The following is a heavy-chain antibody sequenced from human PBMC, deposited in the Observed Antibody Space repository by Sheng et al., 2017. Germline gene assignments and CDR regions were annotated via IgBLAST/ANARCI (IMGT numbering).Heavy chain of an antibody. J-gene: IGHJ6*02. Sequence: QVQLQQWGAGLLKPSETLSLTCAVYGGSFSGYYWSWIRQPPGKGLEWIGEINHSGSTNYNPSLKSRVTISVDTSKNQFSLKLSSVTAADTAVYYCARGPKVVAATDLGWNDGMDVWGQGTTVTVSS. D-gene: IGHD2-15*01. CDR3: ARGPKVVAATDLGWNDGMDV. CDR1: GGSFSGYY. V-gene: IGHV4-34*01. CDR2: INHSGST.